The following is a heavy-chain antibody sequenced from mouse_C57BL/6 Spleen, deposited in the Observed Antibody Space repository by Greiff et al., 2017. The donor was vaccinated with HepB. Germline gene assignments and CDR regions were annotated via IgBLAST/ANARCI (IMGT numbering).Heavy chain of an antibody. Sequence: VKLMESGAELARPGASVKLSCKASGYTFTSYGISWVKQRTGQGLEWIGEIYPRSGNTYYNEKFKGKATLTADKSSSTAYMELRSLTSEDSAVYFCARGEWLLLYAMDYWGQGTSVTVSS. CDR3: ARGEWLLLYAMDY. CDR2: IYPRSGNT. V-gene: IGHV1-81*01. J-gene: IGHJ4*01. D-gene: IGHD2-3*01. CDR1: GYTFTSYG.